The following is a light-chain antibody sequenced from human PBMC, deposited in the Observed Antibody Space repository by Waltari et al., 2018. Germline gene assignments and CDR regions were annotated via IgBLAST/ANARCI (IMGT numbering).Light chain of an antibody. CDR2: GGS. CDR3: RQSYSVSWT. V-gene: IGKV1-39*01. Sequence: DIQMTQSPASLSASVGDRVILTCRASQNINNNLNWYQQKSGKAPKILIFGGSHLQSEVPARFSGSGSGTEFTLAIGGLQPEDIATYYCRQSYSVSWTFGQGTKVE. CDR1: QNINNN. J-gene: IGKJ1*01.